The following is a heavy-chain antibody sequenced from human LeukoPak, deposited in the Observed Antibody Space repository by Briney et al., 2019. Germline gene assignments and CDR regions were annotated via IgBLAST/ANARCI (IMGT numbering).Heavy chain of an antibody. V-gene: IGHV1-2*02. CDR2: INPNSGGT. CDR3: ARDLVPAAIPYYYMDV. J-gene: IGHJ6*03. D-gene: IGHD2-2*01. CDR1: GYTFTGYY. Sequence: ASVKVSCKASGYTFTGYYMHWVRQAPGQGLEWMGWINPNSGGTNYAQKFQGRVTMTRDTSISTAYMELSRLRSDDTAVYYCARDLVPAAIPYYYMDVWGKGTTVTVS.